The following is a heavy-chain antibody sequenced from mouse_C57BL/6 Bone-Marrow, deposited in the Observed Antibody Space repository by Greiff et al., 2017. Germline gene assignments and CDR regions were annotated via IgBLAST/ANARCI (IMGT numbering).Heavy chain of an antibody. Sequence: EVQLQQSGPVLVKPGASVKMSCKASGYTFTDYYMNWVKQSHGKSLEWIGVINPYNGGTSYNQKFKGKATLTVDKSSSTAYMELNSLTSEDSAVYYCAYGSSSWFAYWGQGTLVTVSA. CDR3: AYGSSSWFAY. CDR1: GYTFTDYY. J-gene: IGHJ3*01. V-gene: IGHV1-19*01. D-gene: IGHD1-1*01. CDR2: INPYNGGT.